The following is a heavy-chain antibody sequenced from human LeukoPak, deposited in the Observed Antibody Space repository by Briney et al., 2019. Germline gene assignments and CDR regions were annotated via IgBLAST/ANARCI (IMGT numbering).Heavy chain of an antibody. V-gene: IGHV3-23*01. Sequence: GGSLRLSCAASGFTFSSYAMSWVRQAPGKGLEWVSAISGSGGSTYYADSVRGRFTISRDNSKNTLYLQMNSLRAEDTALYYCARGGSSSWYAAVVPDYYYYYMDVWGKGTTVTVSS. D-gene: IGHD6-13*01. CDR2: ISGSGGST. CDR1: GFTFSSYA. J-gene: IGHJ6*03. CDR3: ARGGSSSWYAAVVPDYYYYYMDV.